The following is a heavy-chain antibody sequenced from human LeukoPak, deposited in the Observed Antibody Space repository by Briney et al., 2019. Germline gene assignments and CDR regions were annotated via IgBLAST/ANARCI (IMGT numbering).Heavy chain of an antibody. D-gene: IGHD6-13*01. CDR2: ISGSGGST. J-gene: IGHJ4*02. CDR1: GFTFSSYA. V-gene: IGHV3-23*01. CDR3: AKDYMLAWVAAAGYFDY. Sequence: QPGGSLRLSCAASGFTFSSYAMSWVRQAPGKGLEWVSAISGSGGSTYYADSVKGRFTISRDNSKNTLYQQMNSLRAEDTAVYYCAKDYMLAWVAAAGYFDYWGQGTLVTVSS.